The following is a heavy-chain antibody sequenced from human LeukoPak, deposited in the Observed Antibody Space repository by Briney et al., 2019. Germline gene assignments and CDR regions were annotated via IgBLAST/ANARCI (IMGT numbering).Heavy chain of an antibody. V-gene: IGHV3-48*01. D-gene: IGHD6-13*01. J-gene: IGHJ4*02. CDR2: ISGGSGSI. CDR3: ARKRESSSSWYGGLAY. Sequence: PGGSLRLSCAASGFTFSSYGMHWVRQAPGKGLEWLSYISGGSGSIYYADSVKGRFTISRDNAKNSLYLQMNSLRAEDTAVYYCARKRESSSSWYGGLAYWGQGTLVTVSS. CDR1: GFTFSSYG.